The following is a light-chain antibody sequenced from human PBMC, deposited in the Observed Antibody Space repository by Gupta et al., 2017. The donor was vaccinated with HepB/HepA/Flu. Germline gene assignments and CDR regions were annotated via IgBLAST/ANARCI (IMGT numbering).Light chain of an antibody. CDR1: QSVSRN. CDR2: GAS. V-gene: IGKV3-15*01. J-gene: IGKJ5*01. Sequence: ETVLTLSPPTLSLSPGERATLSCRASQSVSRNLAWYQQKPGQAPRILIYGASTRDTGITARFSGSGSGKEFTLTISSRQSEDFAVYYCQQNSNWPPLTFGQGTRLEIK. CDR3: QQNSNWPPLT.